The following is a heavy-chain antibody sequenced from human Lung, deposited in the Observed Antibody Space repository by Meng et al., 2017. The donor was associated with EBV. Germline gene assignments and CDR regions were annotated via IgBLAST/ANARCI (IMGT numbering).Heavy chain of an antibody. Sequence: EVQLVESGGGLIQPGGSLRLSCAVSGFTVSSNYMNWVRQAPGKGLEWVSVMYNGGSAYYADSVKGRFTISRDNSKNTLYLQMNSLRGDDTAVYYCARLDYRSGIDYWGQGTLVTVSS. D-gene: IGHD3-10*01. CDR3: ARLDYRSGIDY. CDR1: GFTVSSNY. J-gene: IGHJ4*02. CDR2: MYNGGSA. V-gene: IGHV3-53*01.